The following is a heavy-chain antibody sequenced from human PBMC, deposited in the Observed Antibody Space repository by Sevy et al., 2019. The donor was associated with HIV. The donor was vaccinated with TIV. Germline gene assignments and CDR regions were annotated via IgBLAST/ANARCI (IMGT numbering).Heavy chain of an antibody. CDR3: ARGSPPWAARYYYYYMDV. CDR1: GGSFSGYY. D-gene: IGHD6-6*01. V-gene: IGHV4-34*01. Sequence: SETLSLTCAVYGGSFSGYYWSWIRQPPGKGLEWIGEINHSGSTNYNPSLKCRVTISVDTSKNQFSLKLRSVTAADTAVYYCARGSPPWAARYYYYYMDVWGKGTTVTVSS. CDR2: INHSGST. J-gene: IGHJ6*03.